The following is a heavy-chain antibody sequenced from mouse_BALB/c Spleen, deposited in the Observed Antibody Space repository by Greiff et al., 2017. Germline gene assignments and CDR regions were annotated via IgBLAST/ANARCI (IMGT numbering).Heavy chain of an antibody. V-gene: IGHV1-69*02. D-gene: IGHD2-12*01. CDR2: IYPSDSYT. J-gene: IGHJ1*01. Sequence: VQLQQPGAELVRPGASVKLSCKASGYTFTSYWINWVKQRPGQGLEWIGNIYPSDSYTNYNQKFKDKATLTVDKSSSTAYMQLSSPTSEDSAVYYCNTINFDVWGAGTTVTVSS. CDR3: NTINFDV. CDR1: GYTFTSYW.